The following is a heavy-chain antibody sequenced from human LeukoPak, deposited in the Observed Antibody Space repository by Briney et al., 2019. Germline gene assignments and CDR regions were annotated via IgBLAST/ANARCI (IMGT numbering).Heavy chain of an antibody. CDR1: GFTFDDYA. V-gene: IGHV3-20*04. J-gene: IGHJ6*03. D-gene: IGHD5-18*01. CDR2: INWNGRIT. CDR3: ARGSVQLWLRDTYYYMDV. Sequence: GGSLRLSCAASGFTFDDYAMNWVRQVPGRGLEWVSGINWNGRITEYADSVRDRFTISRQNTKNSLYLYMNNLGGEDTALYFCARGSVQLWLRDTYYYMDVWGKGTTVTVSS.